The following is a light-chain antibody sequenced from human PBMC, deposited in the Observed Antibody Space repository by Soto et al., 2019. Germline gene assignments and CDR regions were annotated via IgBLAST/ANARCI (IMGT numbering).Light chain of an antibody. CDR1: QSVSSY. J-gene: IGKJ1*01. Sequence: EIVLTQSPATLSLSPGERATLSCRASQSVSSYLAWYQQKPGQAPKLLIYDASNRATGIPARFSGSGSGTDFTLTISSLEPEDFAVYYCQQYGRSGTFGQGTKVDI. CDR3: QQYGRSGT. V-gene: IGKV3-11*01. CDR2: DAS.